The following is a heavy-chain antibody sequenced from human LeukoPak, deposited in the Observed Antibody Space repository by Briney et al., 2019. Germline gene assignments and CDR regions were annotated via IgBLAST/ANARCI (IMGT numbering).Heavy chain of an antibody. CDR3: ARDAVYSSSWQYY. J-gene: IGHJ4*02. V-gene: IGHV3-33*01. Sequence: GRSLTLSCAASGFTFSSYGMHWVRQAPGKGLEGVAVIWYDGSNKYYADSVKGRFTISRDNSKNTLYLQMNSLRAEDTAVYYCARDAVYSSSWQYYWGQGTLVTVSS. D-gene: IGHD6-13*01. CDR1: GFTFSSYG. CDR2: IWYDGSNK.